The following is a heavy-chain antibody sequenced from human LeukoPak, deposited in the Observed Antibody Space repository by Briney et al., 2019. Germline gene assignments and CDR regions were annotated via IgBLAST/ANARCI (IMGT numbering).Heavy chain of an antibody. V-gene: IGHV3-15*01. CDR2: IKTKTHGGTT. CDR3: TTDPFDYGDYYYDIDV. Sequence: AGGSLRLSCRASVFSFRNAWMSWVRQAPGKGLEWVGRIKTKTHGGTTDYAAPVKGRFTISRDDSEKTLYLQMNSLKTEDTAIYYCTTDPFDYGDYYYDIDVWGQGTAVTVSS. D-gene: IGHD3-16*01. J-gene: IGHJ6*02. CDR1: VFSFRNAW.